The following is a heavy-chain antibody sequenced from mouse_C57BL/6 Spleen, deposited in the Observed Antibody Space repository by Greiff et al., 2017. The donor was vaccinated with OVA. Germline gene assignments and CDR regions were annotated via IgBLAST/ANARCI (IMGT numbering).Heavy chain of an antibody. CDR2: ICGDGST. CDR3: AKPGDGYYLFAY. J-gene: IGHJ3*01. V-gene: IGHV2-3*01. CDR1: GFSFTSYG. Sequence: VKLVESGPGLVAPSHSLYITCTVSGFSFTSYGVSWVRQPPGKGLEWLGVICGDGSTNNPSALISRLSISKDNTKSQVCLKLNSLQTDDTATYYCAKPGDGYYLFAYWGQGTLVTVSA. D-gene: IGHD2-3*01.